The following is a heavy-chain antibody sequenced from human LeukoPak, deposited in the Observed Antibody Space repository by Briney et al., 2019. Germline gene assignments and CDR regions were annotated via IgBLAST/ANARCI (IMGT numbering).Heavy chain of an antibody. V-gene: IGHV3-23*01. J-gene: IGHJ4*02. CDR2: INGSGSMT. Sequence: GGSLRLSCAASGFTFNNYAMSWVRHAPGKGLEWVLAINGSGSMTYYADSVKGRFTISRDNSKNTLYLQMNSLRAEDTAVCYCAIDYLNGSYYDSSFDYWGQGNLVTVSS. CDR1: GFTFNNYA. CDR3: AIDYLNGSYYDSSFDY. D-gene: IGHD1-26*01.